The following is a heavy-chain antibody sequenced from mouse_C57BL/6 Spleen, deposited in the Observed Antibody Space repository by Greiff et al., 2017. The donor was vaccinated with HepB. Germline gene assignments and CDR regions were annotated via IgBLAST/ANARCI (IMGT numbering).Heavy chain of an antibody. CDR2: ISYDGSN. V-gene: IGHV3-6*01. J-gene: IGHJ2*01. Sequence: EVQLVESGPGLVKPSQSLSLTCSVTGYSITSGYYWNWIRQFPGNKLEWMGYISYDGSNNYNPSLKNRISITRDTSKNQFFLKLNSVTTEDTATYYCARERDYYGSIDYWGQGTTLTVSS. CDR1: GYSITSGYY. CDR3: ARERDYYGSIDY. D-gene: IGHD1-1*01.